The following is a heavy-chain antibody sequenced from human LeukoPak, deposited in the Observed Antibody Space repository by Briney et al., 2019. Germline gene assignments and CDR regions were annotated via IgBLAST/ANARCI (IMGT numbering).Heavy chain of an antibody. V-gene: IGHV1-8*01. CDR2: MNPIGGNT. Sequence: GASVKVSCKGLGYTFTSYDINWVRQASGQGLEWMGWMNPIGGNTGYARKFQGRVTMTRNTSISTAYMELSSLVSEDTAVYYCARGTPQDYWGQGTLVTVSS. CDR3: ARGTPQDY. J-gene: IGHJ4*02. CDR1: GYTFTSYD.